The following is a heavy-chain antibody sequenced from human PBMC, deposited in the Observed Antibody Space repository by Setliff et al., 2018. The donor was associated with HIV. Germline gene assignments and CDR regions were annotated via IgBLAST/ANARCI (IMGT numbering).Heavy chain of an antibody. D-gene: IGHD3-16*01. J-gene: IGHJ5*01. CDR2: ISTDGSSA. CDR3: ARGGANPSWFDS. CDR1: GFTFSNSW. V-gene: IGHV3-74*03. Sequence: PGGSLRLSCAASGFTFSNSWMHWVRQAPGKGLVWVSRISTDGSSATYADSVKGRFTNSRDNAKNTLYLQMDSLRAEDTAGYYCARGGANPSWFDSWGQGTLVTVSS.